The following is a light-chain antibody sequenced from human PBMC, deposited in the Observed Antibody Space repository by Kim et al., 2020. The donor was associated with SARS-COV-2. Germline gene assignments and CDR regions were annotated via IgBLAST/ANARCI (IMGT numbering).Light chain of an antibody. CDR3: QQRVAWPPLT. V-gene: IGKV3-11*01. J-gene: IGKJ4*01. CDR1: QSVSRY. Sequence: EIVLTQSPATLSLSPGERATLSCRASQSVSRYLAWYQQKPGQAPRLLIYDASNRATGILARFSGSGSGTDFTLTISSLEAEDFAVYYCQQRVAWPPLTFGGGTKVDIK. CDR2: DAS.